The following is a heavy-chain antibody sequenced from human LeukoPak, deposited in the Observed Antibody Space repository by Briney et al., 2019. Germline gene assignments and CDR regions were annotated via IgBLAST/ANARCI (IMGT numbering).Heavy chain of an antibody. CDR3: ARGRKYYDILTGFYRSSYYFYMDV. Sequence: SETLSLTCAVYDESFNDYFWNWIRQSPGKGPEWIREINRSGISNYNPSFKGRLTMSADMSKSQFSLNLTSVTAADTAVYFCARGRKYYDILTGFYRSSYYFYMDVWGNGTTVTVSS. CDR2: INRSGIS. V-gene: IGHV4-34*01. CDR1: DESFNDYF. J-gene: IGHJ6*03. D-gene: IGHD3-9*01.